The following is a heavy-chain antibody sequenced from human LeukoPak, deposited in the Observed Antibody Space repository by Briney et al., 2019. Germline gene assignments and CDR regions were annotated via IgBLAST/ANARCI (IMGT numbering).Heavy chain of an antibody. Sequence: SETLSLTCAVYGGSFSGYYWSWIRQPPGKGLEWIGEINHSGSTNYNPSLKSRVTVSVDTSKNQFSLKLSSVTAADTAVYYCARVKLAAAGHFDLIRPYYGMDVWGQGTTVTVSS. CDR3: ARVKLAAAGHFDLIRPYYGMDV. J-gene: IGHJ6*02. CDR2: INHSGST. D-gene: IGHD6-13*01. CDR1: GGSFSGYY. V-gene: IGHV4-34*01.